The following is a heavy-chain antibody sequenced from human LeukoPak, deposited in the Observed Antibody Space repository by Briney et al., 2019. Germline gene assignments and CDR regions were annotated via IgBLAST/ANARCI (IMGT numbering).Heavy chain of an antibody. D-gene: IGHD2-21*01. V-gene: IGHV4-31*03. CDR1: GGSISSGGYY. Sequence: PSETLSLTCTVSGGSISSGGYYWSWIRQHPGKGLEWIGYIYYSGSTYYNPSLKSRVTISVDTSKNQFSLKLSSVTAADTAVYYCARDWAVARAFDIWGQGTMVTVSS. CDR2: IYYSGST. CDR3: ARDWAVARAFDI. J-gene: IGHJ3*02.